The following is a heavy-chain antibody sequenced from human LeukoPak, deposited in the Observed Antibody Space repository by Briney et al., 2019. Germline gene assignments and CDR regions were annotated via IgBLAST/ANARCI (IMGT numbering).Heavy chain of an antibody. J-gene: IGHJ2*01. D-gene: IGHD3-22*01. V-gene: IGHV7-4-1*02. CDR1: GYTFTSYA. CDR3: ARGAVRGPYYYDSSGPRRYFDL. Sequence: ASVKVSCKASGYTFTSYAMNWVRQAPGQGLEWMGWINTNTGNPTYAQGFTGRFVFSLDTSVSTAYLQISSLKAEDTAVYYCARGAVRGPYYYDSSGPRRYFDLWGRGTLVTVSS. CDR2: INTNTGNP.